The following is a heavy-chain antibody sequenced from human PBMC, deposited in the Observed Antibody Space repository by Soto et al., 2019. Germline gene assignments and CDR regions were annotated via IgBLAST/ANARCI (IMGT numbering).Heavy chain of an antibody. CDR2: ISGSGGST. V-gene: IGHV3-23*01. D-gene: IGHD3-9*01. CDR1: GFTFSSYA. CDR3: ARDADILTGSDAFDI. Sequence: GDSLKVSCAASGFTFSSYAMSWVRQAPGKGLEWVSAISGSGGSTYYADSVKGRFTISRDNAKNSLYLQMNSLRAEDTAVYYYARDADILTGSDAFDIWGQGTMVTVS. J-gene: IGHJ3*02.